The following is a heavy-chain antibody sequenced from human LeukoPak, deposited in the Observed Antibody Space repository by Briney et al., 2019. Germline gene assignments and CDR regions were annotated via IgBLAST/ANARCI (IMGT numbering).Heavy chain of an antibody. CDR2: ISSSSSYI. CDR1: GFTFSSYS. V-gene: IGHV3-21*01. CDR3: ARDPRWVDTAIDYFDY. Sequence: GGSLRLSCAASGFTFSSYSMNWVRQAPGKGLEWVSSISSSSSYIYYADSVKGRFTISRDNAKNSLYLQMNSLRAEDTAVYYCARDPRWVDTAIDYFDYWGQGTLVTVSS. D-gene: IGHD5-18*01. J-gene: IGHJ4*02.